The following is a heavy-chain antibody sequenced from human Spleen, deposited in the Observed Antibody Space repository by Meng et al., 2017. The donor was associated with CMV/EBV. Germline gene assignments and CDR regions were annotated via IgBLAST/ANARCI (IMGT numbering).Heavy chain of an antibody. V-gene: IGHV3-21*01. J-gene: IGHJ6*02. CDR1: GFTFSSYA. Sequence: GGSLRLSCAASGFTFSSYAMSWVRQAPGKGLEWVACISSSGSYIYYADSMKGRFTISRDNAKNSLYLQMNSLRAEDTAVYFCTRGRVVPVPSRSYYGMDVWGQGTTVTVSS. D-gene: IGHD2-2*01. CDR2: ISSSGSYI. CDR3: TRGRVVPVPSRSYYGMDV.